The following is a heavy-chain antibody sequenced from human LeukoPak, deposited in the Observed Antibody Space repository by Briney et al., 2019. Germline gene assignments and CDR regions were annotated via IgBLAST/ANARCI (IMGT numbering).Heavy chain of an antibody. CDR3: ATWAGTKYTSGWHPPLDY. D-gene: IGHD6-19*01. Sequence: SETLSLTCIVSYGSISSYYWSWIRRPPGKGLEWIGQIYSSGITNYSPSLKSRVTISVDTSKNQFSLKLSSVTAADTAVYYCATWAGTKYTSGWHPPLDYWGQGNLVTVSS. J-gene: IGHJ4*02. CDR2: IYSSGIT. CDR1: YGSISSYY. V-gene: IGHV4-4*09.